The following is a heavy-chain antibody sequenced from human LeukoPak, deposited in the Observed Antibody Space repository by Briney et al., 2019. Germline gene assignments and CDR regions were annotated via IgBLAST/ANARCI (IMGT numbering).Heavy chain of an antibody. J-gene: IGHJ4*02. D-gene: IGHD6-19*01. CDR2: VSGSGGST. V-gene: IGHV3-23*01. CDR1: GFTFSSYA. Sequence: SLRLSCAAPGFTFSSYAMSWVRQAPGKGPEWVSAVSGSGGSTYYADSVKGRFTISRDNSKNTLYLQMNSLRAEDTAVYYCAKSAGPQEQYYFDYWGQGTLVTVSS. CDR3: AKSAGPQEQYYFDY.